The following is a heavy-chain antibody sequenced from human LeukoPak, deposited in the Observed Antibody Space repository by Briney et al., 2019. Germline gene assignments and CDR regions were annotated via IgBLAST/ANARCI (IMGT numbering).Heavy chain of an antibody. CDR1: GFDISYNY. D-gene: IGHD6-19*01. CDR2: IHTGGTT. Sequence: GGSLRLFCVASGFDISYNYVGWVRQAPGKGLEWVSVIHTGGTTHYTDSVKGRFTISKDNSNNTVYLQMISVRVEDTAVYYCARAFSASKSCDYWGQGTLVTVSS. J-gene: IGHJ4*02. CDR3: ARAFSASKSCDY. V-gene: IGHV3-53*01.